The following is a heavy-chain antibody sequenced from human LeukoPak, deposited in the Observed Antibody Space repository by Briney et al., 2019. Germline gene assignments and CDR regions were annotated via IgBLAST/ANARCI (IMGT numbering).Heavy chain of an antibody. J-gene: IGHJ4*02. CDR1: GFTFSSYS. CDR2: ISYDGSNK. Sequence: GGSLRLSCAASGFTFSSYSMNWVRQAPGKGLEWVAVISYDGSNKYYADSVKGRFTISRDNSKNTLYLQMNSLRAEDTAVYYCARVPPYYYDSSGYFDYWGQGTLVTVSS. V-gene: IGHV3-30*03. D-gene: IGHD3-22*01. CDR3: ARVPPYYYDSSGYFDY.